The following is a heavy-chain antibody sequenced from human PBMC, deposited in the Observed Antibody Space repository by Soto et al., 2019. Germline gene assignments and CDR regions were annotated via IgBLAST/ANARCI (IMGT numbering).Heavy chain of an antibody. Sequence: SETLSLTCAVSGGSISSVGYSWSWIRQPPGKGLEWIGYIYHSGSTYYNPSLKSRVTISVDRSKNQFSLKLSSVTAADTAVYYCARAAVTMVRGRDYYYGMDVWGQGTTVTVSS. CDR1: GGSISSVGYS. CDR2: IYHSGST. CDR3: ARAAVTMVRGRDYYYGMDV. J-gene: IGHJ6*02. V-gene: IGHV4-30-2*01. D-gene: IGHD3-10*01.